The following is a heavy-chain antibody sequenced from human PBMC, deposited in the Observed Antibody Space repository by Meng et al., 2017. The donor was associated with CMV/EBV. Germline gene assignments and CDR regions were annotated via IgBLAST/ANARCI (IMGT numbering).Heavy chain of an antibody. D-gene: IGHD3-3*01. CDR1: GYTFTSYY. CDR2: INPSGGST. V-gene: IGHV1-46*01. Sequence: ASVKVSCKASGYTFTSYYMHWVRQAPGQGLEWTGIINPSGGSTSYAQKFQGRVTMTRDTSTSTVYMELSSLRSEDTAVYYCARAGGYDFWSGKPKYGMDVWGQGTTVTVSS. CDR3: ARAGGYDFWSGKPKYGMDV. J-gene: IGHJ6*02.